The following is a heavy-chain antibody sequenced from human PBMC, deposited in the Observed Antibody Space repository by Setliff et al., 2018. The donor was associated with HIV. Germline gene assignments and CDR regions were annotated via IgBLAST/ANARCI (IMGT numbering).Heavy chain of an antibody. V-gene: IGHV3-11*04. J-gene: IGHJ4*02. D-gene: IGHD5-12*01. CDR3: AKDRGYSGFYH. Sequence: GGSLRLSCAASGFTFSDYYMNWIRQTPGKGLEWVSFIISSGATIYYADSVKGRFTISRDNAKNSLYLQMNSLRAEDTAVYYCAKDRGYSGFYHWGQGKLVTVSS. CDR2: IISSGATI. CDR1: GFTFSDYY.